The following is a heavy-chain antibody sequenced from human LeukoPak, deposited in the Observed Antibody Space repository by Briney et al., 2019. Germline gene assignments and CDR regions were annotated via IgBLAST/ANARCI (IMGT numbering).Heavy chain of an antibody. CDR3: ARGGYCRSTSCSTGWFDP. Sequence: SEPLSLPSAVYGGSFSCYYWSWIRPPPGKGMEWIGEINHSGSTNYNPSLKSRVTISVDTSKNQFSLKLSSVTAADTAVYYCARGGYCRSTSCSTGWFDPWGQGTLVTVSS. J-gene: IGHJ5*02. CDR1: GGSFSCYY. D-gene: IGHD2-2*01. CDR2: INHSGST. V-gene: IGHV4-34*01.